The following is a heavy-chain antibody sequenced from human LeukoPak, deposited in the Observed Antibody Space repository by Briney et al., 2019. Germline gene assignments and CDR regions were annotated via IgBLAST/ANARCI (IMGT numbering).Heavy chain of an antibody. CDR3: TAEYYSSSVDY. D-gene: IGHD6-6*01. V-gene: IGHV3-15*01. CDR2: IKSKTDGGTT. CDR1: GFTFSNAW. Sequence: GGSLRLSXAASGFTFSNAWMSWVRQAPGKGPEWVGRIKSKTDGGTTDYAAPVKGRFTISRDDSKNTLYLQMNSLKTEDTAVYYCTAEYYSSSVDYWGQGTLVTVSS. J-gene: IGHJ4*02.